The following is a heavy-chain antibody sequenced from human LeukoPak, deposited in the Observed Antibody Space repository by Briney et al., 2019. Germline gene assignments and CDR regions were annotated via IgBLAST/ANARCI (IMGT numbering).Heavy chain of an antibody. D-gene: IGHD3-16*01. CDR2: IFSGNST. V-gene: IGHV3-53*01. CDR1: GVTVRSNY. J-gene: IGHJ3*02. CDR3: AREGAGGFDI. Sequence: GGSLRLSCAASGVTVRSNYMNWVRQAPGKGLEWVALIFSGNSTYYADSVKGRFTIPRDNSKNTLFLQMNSLRAEDTAVYYCAREGAGGFDIWGQGTMVTVSS.